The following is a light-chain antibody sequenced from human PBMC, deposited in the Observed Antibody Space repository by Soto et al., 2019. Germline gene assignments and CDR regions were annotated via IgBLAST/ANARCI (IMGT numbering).Light chain of an antibody. J-gene: IGKJ5*01. CDR3: QQYGSSPGT. Sequence: EIVLTQSPGTLSLSPGERGTLSCRASQSVNSNYLAWYQRKPGQAPRLLVHGAAIRATGIPDRFSGSGSGADFTLTISRLEPEDFAVYYCQQYGSSPGTFGQGTRLEIK. V-gene: IGKV3-20*01. CDR2: GAA. CDR1: QSVNSNY.